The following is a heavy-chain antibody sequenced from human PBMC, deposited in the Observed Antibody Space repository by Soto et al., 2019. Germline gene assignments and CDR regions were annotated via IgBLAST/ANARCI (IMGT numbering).Heavy chain of an antibody. CDR1: GYRFTSYW. V-gene: IGHV5-51*01. CDR3: ARQTYYYDSSGYYSVDY. J-gene: IGHJ4*02. CDR2: IYPGDSDT. Sequence: PGESLKISCKGSGYRFTSYWSGWVRQMPGKGLEWMGIIYPGDSDTRYSPSFQGQVTISADKSISTAYLQWSSLKASDTAMYYCARQTYYYDSSGYYSVDYWGQGTLVTVSS. D-gene: IGHD3-22*01.